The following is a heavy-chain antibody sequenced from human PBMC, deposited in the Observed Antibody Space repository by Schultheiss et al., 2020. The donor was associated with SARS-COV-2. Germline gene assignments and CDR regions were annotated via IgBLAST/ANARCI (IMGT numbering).Heavy chain of an antibody. V-gene: IGHV3-15*01. D-gene: IGHD6-19*01. CDR3: ARLSGWHGGYFDY. CDR1: GFTFSNAW. CDR2: IKSKTDGGTT. J-gene: IGHJ4*02. Sequence: GGSLRLSCAASGFTFSNAWMSWVRQAPGKGLEWVGRIKSKTDGGTTDYAAPVKGRFTISRDDSKNTLYLQMNSLRVEDTAVYYCARLSGWHGGYFDYWGQGTLVTVSS.